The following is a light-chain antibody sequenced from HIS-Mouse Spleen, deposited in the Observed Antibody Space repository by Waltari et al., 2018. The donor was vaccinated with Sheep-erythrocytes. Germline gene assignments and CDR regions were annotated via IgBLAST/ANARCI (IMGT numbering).Light chain of an antibody. V-gene: IGKV1-33*01. CDR2: DAS. J-gene: IGKJ4*01. CDR1: QDISNY. CDR3: QQYDNLLT. Sequence: EIQMTQSQSSRSASVGDRVTITCQASQDISNYLNWYQQKPGKAPKLLIYDASNLETGVPSRFSGSGSGTDFTFTISSLQPEDIATYYCQQYDNLLTFGGGTKVEIK.